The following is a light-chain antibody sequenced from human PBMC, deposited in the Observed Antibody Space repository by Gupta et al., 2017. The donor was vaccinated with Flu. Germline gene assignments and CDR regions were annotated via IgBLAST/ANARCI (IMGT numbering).Light chain of an antibody. CDR3: CSYAASSPWV. Sequence: SITISCTGTSSDVGSYNLVSWYQQYPGKAPKLMIYEGSKRPSGVSNRFSGSKSDNTASLTISGLQADDEADYYCCSYAASSPWVFGGGTKLTVL. J-gene: IGLJ3*02. V-gene: IGLV2-23*01. CDR2: EGS. CDR1: SSDVGSYNL.